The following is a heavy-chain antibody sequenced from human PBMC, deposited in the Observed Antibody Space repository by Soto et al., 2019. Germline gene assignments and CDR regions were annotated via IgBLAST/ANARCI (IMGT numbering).Heavy chain of an antibody. Sequence: PSETLSLTCTVSGGSISSYYWSWIRQPPGKGLEWIGYIYYSGSTNYSPSLKSRVTISVDTSKNQFSLKLSSVTAADTAVYYCASYYDFWSGSRGGWFDPWGQGTLVTVSS. D-gene: IGHD3-3*01. CDR2: IYYSGST. CDR1: GGSISSYY. V-gene: IGHV4-59*01. J-gene: IGHJ5*02. CDR3: ASYYDFWSGSRGGWFDP.